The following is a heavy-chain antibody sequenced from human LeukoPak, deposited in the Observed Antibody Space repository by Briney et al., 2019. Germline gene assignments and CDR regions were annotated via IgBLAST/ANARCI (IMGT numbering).Heavy chain of an antibody. V-gene: IGHV3-7*01. D-gene: IGHD3-22*01. Sequence: GSLRLSCAASGFTFSSYWMSWVGQAPGKGREGVANIKQDGREKYYVDSVKGRFTISRDNPKTSLYLQMNSLRAEDTAVYYCARGRGYDYWGQGTLVTVSS. CDR1: GFTFSSYW. CDR2: IKQDGREK. CDR3: ARGRGYDY. J-gene: IGHJ4*02.